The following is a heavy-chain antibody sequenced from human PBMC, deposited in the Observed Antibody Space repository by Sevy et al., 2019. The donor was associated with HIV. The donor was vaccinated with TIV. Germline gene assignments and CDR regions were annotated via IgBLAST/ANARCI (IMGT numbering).Heavy chain of an antibody. CDR3: ARVVNYYDRGPSDY. D-gene: IGHD3-22*01. Sequence: GVSLRLSCAASGFTFSDYYMNWIRQAPGKGLEWVSYISSSGNTIYYADSVKGRLTISRDNAKNSLYLQMNSLRAEDTAVYYCARVVNYYDRGPSDYWGQGTLVTVSS. J-gene: IGHJ4*02. CDR2: ISSSGNTI. CDR1: GFTFSDYY. V-gene: IGHV3-11*01.